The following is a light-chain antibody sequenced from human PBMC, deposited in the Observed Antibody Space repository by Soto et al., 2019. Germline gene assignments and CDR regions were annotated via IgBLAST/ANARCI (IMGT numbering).Light chain of an antibody. CDR2: DAS. CDR3: QQRSNWPPFT. Sequence: ETVMTQSPGTLSVSLGERATLSCRASQSVSIHLAWYQQKPGQAPRLLIYDASNRATDIPARFSGSGSGTDFTLTISSLEPEDFAVYYCQQRSNWPPFTFGQGTRLEIK. V-gene: IGKV3-11*01. CDR1: QSVSIH. J-gene: IGKJ5*01.